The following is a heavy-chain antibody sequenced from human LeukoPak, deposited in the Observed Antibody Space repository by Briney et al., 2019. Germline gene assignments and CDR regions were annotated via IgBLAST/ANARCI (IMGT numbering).Heavy chain of an antibody. CDR3: ARSSRFYGSGSYSLFDY. CDR1: GYSISSGYY. CDR2: IYHSGST. J-gene: IGHJ4*02. V-gene: IGHV4-38-2*02. D-gene: IGHD3-10*01. Sequence: SETLSLTCTVSGYSISSGYYWGWIRQPPGKGLEWIGSIYHSGSTYYNPSLKSRVTISVDTSKNQFSLKLSSVTAADTAVYYCARSSRFYGSGSYSLFDYWGLGTLVTVSS.